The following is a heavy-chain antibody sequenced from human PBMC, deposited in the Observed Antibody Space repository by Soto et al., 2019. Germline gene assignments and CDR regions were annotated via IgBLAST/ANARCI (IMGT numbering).Heavy chain of an antibody. CDR1: GGSISSGYYY. D-gene: IGHD6-13*01. Sequence: PSETLSLTCTVSGGSISSGYYYWSWIRQPPGKGLEWIGYIYYSGSTYYNPSLKSRVTISVDTSKNQFSLKLSSVTAADTAVYYCARVGQQLVRWFDPWGQGTLVTVSS. V-gene: IGHV4-30-4*01. J-gene: IGHJ5*02. CDR3: ARVGQQLVRWFDP. CDR2: IYYSGST.